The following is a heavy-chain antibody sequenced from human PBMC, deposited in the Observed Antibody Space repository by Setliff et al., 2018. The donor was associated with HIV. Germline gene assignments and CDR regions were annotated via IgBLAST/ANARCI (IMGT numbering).Heavy chain of an antibody. V-gene: IGHV4-4*07. J-gene: IGHJ4*02. Sequence: KASETLSLTCSVSGGSMSTYYWSWIRQPAGKRLEWIGRVYTSGSTIYNPSLRSRVTMSVDTSKSQFSLKLDSVAAADTAVYYCARDWNYYGSGSYPGYWGQGTLVTVSS. CDR2: VYTSGST. CDR3: ARDWNYYGSGSYPGY. D-gene: IGHD3-10*01. CDR1: GGSMSTYY.